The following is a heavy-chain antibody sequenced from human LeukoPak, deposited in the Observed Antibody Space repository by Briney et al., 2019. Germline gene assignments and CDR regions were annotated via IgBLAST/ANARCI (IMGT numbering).Heavy chain of an antibody. CDR2: INHSGST. D-gene: IGHD6-13*01. Sequence: SETLSLTCAVYGGSFSGYYWSWIRQPPGKGLEWIGEINHSGSTNYNPSLKSRVTISVGTSKNQFSLKLSSVTAADTAVYYCARLKSAAGTDYWGQGTLVTVSS. V-gene: IGHV4-34*01. CDR3: ARLKSAAGTDY. CDR1: GGSFSGYY. J-gene: IGHJ4*02.